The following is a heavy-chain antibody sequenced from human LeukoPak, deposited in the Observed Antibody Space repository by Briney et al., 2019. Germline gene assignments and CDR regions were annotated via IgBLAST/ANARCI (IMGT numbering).Heavy chain of an antibody. V-gene: IGHV1-2*02. D-gene: IGHD6-19*01. CDR2: INPHSGCT. CDR1: GYTFIWYD. J-gene: IGHJ4*02. Sequence: ASVKVSCKSSGYTFIWYDMHGVRQPPGQELEWMGSINPHSGCTNSSQKFQRRVTMTRETSISTAYMELSSLRSDDTAVYYCASQTKIAVTIFDYWGQGTLVTVS. CDR3: ASQTKIAVTIFDY.